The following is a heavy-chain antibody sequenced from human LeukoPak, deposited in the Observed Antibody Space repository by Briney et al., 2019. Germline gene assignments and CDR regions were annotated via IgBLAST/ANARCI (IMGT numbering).Heavy chain of an antibody. V-gene: IGHV3-48*01. CDR3: VGYGGSYPYYMDV. D-gene: IGHD1-26*01. Sequence: GGSLRLSCVASEFILSSYSMNWVRQAPGKGLEWVSYISSSSSTIYYADSVKGRFTISRDNSKNSLYLQMNSLRAEDTAVYYCVGYGGSYPYYMDVWGKGTTVTISS. J-gene: IGHJ6*03. CDR2: ISSSSSTI. CDR1: EFILSSYS.